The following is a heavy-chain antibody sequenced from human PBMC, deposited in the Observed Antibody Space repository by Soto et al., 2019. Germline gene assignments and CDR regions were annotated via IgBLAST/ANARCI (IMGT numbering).Heavy chain of an antibody. CDR1: GFTVSSNY. V-gene: IGHV3-53*05. CDR2: IYSGGST. Sequence: PGGSLRLSCAASGFTVSSNYMSWVRQAPGKGLEWVSVIYSGGSTYYADSVKVRFTISRDNSKNTLYLQMNSLRAEDTAVYYCAKDRYCSSTSCYRYYYYGMDVWGQGTTVTVSS. CDR3: AKDRYCSSTSCYRYYYYGMDV. J-gene: IGHJ6*02. D-gene: IGHD2-2*01.